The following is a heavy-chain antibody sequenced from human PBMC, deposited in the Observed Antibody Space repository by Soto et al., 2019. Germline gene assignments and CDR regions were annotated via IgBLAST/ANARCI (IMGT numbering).Heavy chain of an antibody. Sequence: SETLSLTCAVYGGSFSGYYWSWIRQPPGKGLEWIGEINHSGSTNYNPSLKSRVTISVDTSKNQFSLKLSSVTAADTAVYYCARGSSWSYYYYYRMDVWGQGTTVTVSS. CDR3: ARGSSWSYYYYYRMDV. CDR2: INHSGST. V-gene: IGHV4-34*01. CDR1: GGSFSGYY. D-gene: IGHD6-13*01. J-gene: IGHJ6*02.